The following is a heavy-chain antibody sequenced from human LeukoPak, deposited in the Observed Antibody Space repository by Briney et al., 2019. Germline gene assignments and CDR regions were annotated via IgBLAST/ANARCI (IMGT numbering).Heavy chain of an antibody. V-gene: IGHV3-9*01. CDR3: ARDMWLVRSKIHYYYYGMDV. CDR2: ISWNSGSI. CDR1: GFTFDDYA. J-gene: IGHJ6*02. D-gene: IGHD6-19*01. Sequence: PGGSLRLSCAASGFTFDDYAMQWVRQAPGKGLEWVSGISWNSGSIGYADSVKGRFTISRDNSKNTLYLQMNSLRAEDTAVYYCARDMWLVRSKIHYYYYGMDVWGQGTTVTVSS.